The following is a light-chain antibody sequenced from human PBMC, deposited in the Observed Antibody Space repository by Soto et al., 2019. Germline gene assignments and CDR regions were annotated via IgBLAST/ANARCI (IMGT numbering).Light chain of an antibody. CDR2: DAS. CDR3: QQYDNLPWT. V-gene: IGKV1-33*01. CDR1: QDISNY. Sequence: DIPMTQSPSSLSASVGDRVTITCQASQDISNYLNWYQQKPGKAPKLLIYDASNLETGVPSRFSGSGSGTDITFTISSLQPEDIATYYCQQYDNLPWTFGQGTKVEIK. J-gene: IGKJ1*01.